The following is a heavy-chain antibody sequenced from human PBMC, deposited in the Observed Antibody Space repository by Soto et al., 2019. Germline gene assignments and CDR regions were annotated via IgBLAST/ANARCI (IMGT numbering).Heavy chain of an antibody. CDR2: MNPNSGNT. J-gene: IGHJ6*03. CDR1: GYTFTSYD. D-gene: IGHD3-10*01. Sequence: ASVKVSCKASGYTFTSYDINWVRQATGQGLEWMGWMNPNSGNTGYAQKFQGRVTMTRNTSISTAYMELSSLRSEDTAVYYCARGRSQDELWFGELLPNSYYYYYMDVWGKGTTVTVSS. CDR3: ARGRSQDELWFGELLPNSYYYYYMDV. V-gene: IGHV1-8*01.